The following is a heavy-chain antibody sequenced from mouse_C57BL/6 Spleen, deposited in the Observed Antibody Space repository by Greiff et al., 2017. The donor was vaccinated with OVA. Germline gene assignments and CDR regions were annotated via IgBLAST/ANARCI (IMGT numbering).Heavy chain of an antibody. Sequence: QVQLQQPGAELVKPGASVKLSCKASGYTFTSYWMHWVKQRPGQGLEWIGMIHPNSGSTNYNEKFKSKATLTVDKSSSTAYMQLISLTSEDSAVYYCARPSTVVATDWYFDVWGTGTTVTVSS. V-gene: IGHV1-64*01. J-gene: IGHJ1*03. CDR3: ARPSTVVATDWYFDV. CDR2: IHPNSGST. CDR1: GYTFTSYW. D-gene: IGHD1-1*01.